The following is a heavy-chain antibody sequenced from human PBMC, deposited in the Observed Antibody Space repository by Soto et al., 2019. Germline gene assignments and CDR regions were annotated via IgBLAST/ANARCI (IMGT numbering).Heavy chain of an antibody. CDR2: IYLDGTT. CDR3: VRLVDIEATIGWFDP. J-gene: IGHJ5*02. D-gene: IGHD5-12*01. CDR1: GYSISSGYF. Sequence: PSETLSLTCVVSGYSISSGYFWAWIRQRPGEGLEWIGRIYLDGTTSYNPSLNGRVTISVDTSKNQFSLKLTSVIVADTAVYYCVRLVDIEATIGWFDPWGQGTLVTVSS. V-gene: IGHV4-38-2*01.